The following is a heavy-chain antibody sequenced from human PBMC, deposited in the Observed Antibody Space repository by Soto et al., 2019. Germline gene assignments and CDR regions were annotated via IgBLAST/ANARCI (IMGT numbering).Heavy chain of an antibody. D-gene: IGHD2-15*01. CDR2: ISAYIGKA. V-gene: IGHV1-18*01. CDR1: GYTFTSYG. J-gene: IGHJ6*02. CDR3: ARGDIVVVVAATGGDYYGMDV. Sequence: GASVKVSCKASGYTFTSYGISWVRQAPGQGLEWMGWISAYIGKANYAQKLQGRVTMTADESTSTAYMELSSLRSEDTAVYYCARGDIVVVVAATGGDYYGMDVWGQGTTVTVSS.